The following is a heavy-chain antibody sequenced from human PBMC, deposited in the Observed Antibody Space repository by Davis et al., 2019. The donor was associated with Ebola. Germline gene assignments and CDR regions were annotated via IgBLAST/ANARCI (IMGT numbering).Heavy chain of an antibody. CDR1: GFTFSSYA. D-gene: IGHD3-16*01. CDR3: AKGAVRGITFGGVTDY. CDR2: ISYDGSNK. J-gene: IGHJ4*02. V-gene: IGHV3-30-3*01. Sequence: GESLKISCAASGFTFSSYAMHWVRQAPGKGLEWVAVISYDGSNKYYADSVKGRFTISRDNSKNTLYLQMNSLRAEDTAVYYCAKGAVRGITFGGVTDYWGQGTLVTVSS.